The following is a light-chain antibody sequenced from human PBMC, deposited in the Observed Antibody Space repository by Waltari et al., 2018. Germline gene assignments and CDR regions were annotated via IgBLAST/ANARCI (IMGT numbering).Light chain of an antibody. CDR1: SSDVGGYNY. CDR3: SSYTSSSTRV. Sequence: QSALTQPASVSGSPGQSITISCTGTSSDVGGYNYVSWYQQHPGKAPKLMIYEVSNRPSGVSNRFSGSQSGNTAPLTISGLQAEDEADYYCSSYTSSSTRVFGGGTKLTVL. CDR2: EVS. V-gene: IGLV2-14*01. J-gene: IGLJ2*01.